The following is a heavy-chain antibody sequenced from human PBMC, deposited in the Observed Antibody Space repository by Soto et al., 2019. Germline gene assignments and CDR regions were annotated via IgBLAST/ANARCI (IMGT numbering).Heavy chain of an antibody. D-gene: IGHD2-2*01. CDR2: IYWDDDK. J-gene: IGHJ4*02. Sequence: SGPTLVKPTQTLTLTCTFSGFSLSTSGVGVGWIRQPPGKALEWLALIYWDDDKRFRPSLKSRLTITKDTSKNQVVLTMTNMDPVDTATYYCAHRLGYCSSTTCYASDNYFDYWGQGILVTVSS. CDR3: AHRLGYCSSTTCYASDNYFDY. V-gene: IGHV2-5*02. CDR1: GFSLSTSGVG.